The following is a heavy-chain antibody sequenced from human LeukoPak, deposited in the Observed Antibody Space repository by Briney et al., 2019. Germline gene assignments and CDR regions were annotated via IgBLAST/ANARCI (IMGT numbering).Heavy chain of an antibody. V-gene: IGHV3-21*01. D-gene: IGHD3/OR15-3a*01. CDR1: GFIFSSYS. CDR3: ASETDFYYHY. CDR2: ISISSLSI. Sequence: PGGSLRLSCAASGFIFSSYSMNWVRQAPGKGLEWVSSISISSLSIYYADSVKGRFTVSRDNAKNSLYLQMNSLRAEDTAVYYCASETDFYYHYWGQGTPVTVSS. J-gene: IGHJ4*02.